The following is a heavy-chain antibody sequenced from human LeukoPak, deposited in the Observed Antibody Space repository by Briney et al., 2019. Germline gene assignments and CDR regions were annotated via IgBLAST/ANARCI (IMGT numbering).Heavy chain of an antibody. D-gene: IGHD3-10*01. J-gene: IGHJ5*02. CDR2: IYYSGST. Sequence: SETLSLTCTVSGGSISSSSYYWGWIRQPPGKGLEWIGSIYYSGSTYYNPSLKSRVTISVDTSKNQFSLKLSSVTAADTAVYYCARSITMVRGVIFLFANWFDPWGQGTLVTVSS. CDR1: GGSISSSSYY. CDR3: ARSITMVRGVIFLFANWFDP. V-gene: IGHV4-39*07.